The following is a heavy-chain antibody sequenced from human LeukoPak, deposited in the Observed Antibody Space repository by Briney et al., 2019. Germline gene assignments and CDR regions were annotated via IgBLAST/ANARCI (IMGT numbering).Heavy chain of an antibody. D-gene: IGHD1-26*01. Sequence: ASVKVSCKASGGTLSSYALNWVRQAPGQGLEWMGWINPNSGGTNYAQKFQGRVTMTRDTSISTAYMELSRLRSDDTAVYYCARDRGELGFDYWGQGTLVTVSS. V-gene: IGHV1-2*02. CDR1: GGTLSSYA. CDR2: INPNSGGT. J-gene: IGHJ4*02. CDR3: ARDRGELGFDY.